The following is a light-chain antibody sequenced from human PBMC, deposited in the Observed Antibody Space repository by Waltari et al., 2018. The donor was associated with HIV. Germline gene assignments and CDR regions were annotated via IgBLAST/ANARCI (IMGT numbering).Light chain of an antibody. CDR1: SSDVGGYNY. CDR3: SSYTSSSTV. V-gene: IGLV2-14*01. CDR2: EVS. J-gene: IGLJ1*01. Sequence: QSALTQPASVSGSPGQSITISCPGTSSDVGGYNYVSWYQQHPGNAPKLMIYEVSNRPSGVSNRFSGSKSGNTASLTISGLQAEDEADYYCSSYTSSSTVFGTGTKVTVL.